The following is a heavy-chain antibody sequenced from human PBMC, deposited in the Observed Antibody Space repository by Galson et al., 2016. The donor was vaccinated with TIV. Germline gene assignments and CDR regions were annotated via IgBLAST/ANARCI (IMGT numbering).Heavy chain of an antibody. CDR3: ATKTGFSGFDPYGLDV. J-gene: IGHJ3*01. Sequence: SVKVSCKASGGTFNAITWVRQAPGQGLEWMGRIIAVFGTTNYAHKLQGRVTLAADTSTTTAYMEVSSLTSDDTAVYYCATKTGFSGFDPYGLDVRGQGTEVTVSS. D-gene: IGHD5-12*01. CDR2: IIAVFGTT. CDR1: GGTFNA. V-gene: IGHV1-69*06.